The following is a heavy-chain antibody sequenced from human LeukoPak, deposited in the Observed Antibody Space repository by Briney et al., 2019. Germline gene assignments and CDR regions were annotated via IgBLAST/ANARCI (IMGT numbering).Heavy chain of an antibody. CDR3: ARSGLRFLELLDY. J-gene: IGHJ4*02. D-gene: IGHD3-3*01. V-gene: IGHV3-48*02. CDR2: ISSSSNKI. Sequence: RPGGSLRLSCAASGFTFSGYSMNWVRQAPGKGLEWVSYISSSSNKIYYADSMEGRFITSRDNAKNSLYLQMNSLRDEDTAVYYCARSGLRFLELLDYWGQGTLVTVSS. CDR1: GFTFSGYS.